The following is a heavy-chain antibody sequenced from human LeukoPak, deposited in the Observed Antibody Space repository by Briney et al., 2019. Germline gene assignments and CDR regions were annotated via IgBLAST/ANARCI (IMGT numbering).Heavy chain of an antibody. V-gene: IGHV4-34*01. Sequence: SETLSLTCAVYGGSFSGYYWSWIRQPPGKGLEWIGSIYYSGSTYYNPSLKSRVTISVDTSKNQFSLKLSSVTAADTAVYYCASGLGYCGGDCYVGYWGQGTLVTVSS. CDR3: ASGLGYCGGDCYVGY. CDR1: GGSFSGYY. J-gene: IGHJ4*02. CDR2: IYYSGST. D-gene: IGHD2-21*02.